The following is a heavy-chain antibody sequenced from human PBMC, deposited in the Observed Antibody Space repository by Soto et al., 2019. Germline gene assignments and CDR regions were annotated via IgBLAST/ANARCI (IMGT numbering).Heavy chain of an antibody. V-gene: IGHV3-11*01. Sequence: GESLKISCAASGFTFSDYYMSWIRQAPGKGLEWVSYISSSGSTIYYADSVKGRFTISRDNAKNSLYLQMNSLRAEDTAVYYCARGGWTIFGVVTRYGMDVWGQGTTVTVSS. CDR3: ARGGWTIFGVVTRYGMDV. CDR1: GFTFSDYY. J-gene: IGHJ6*02. CDR2: ISSSGSTI. D-gene: IGHD3-3*01.